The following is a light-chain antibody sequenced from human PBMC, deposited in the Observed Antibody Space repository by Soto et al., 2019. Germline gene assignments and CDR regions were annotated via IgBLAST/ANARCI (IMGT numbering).Light chain of an antibody. CDR1: QSVDRY. V-gene: IGKV3-11*01. Sequence: EIVLTQSPVTLSLSPGERATLSCRASQSVDRYLAWYQQKPGQAPRLLIYDVSNRATGIPARFSGSGSGTDFTLTISSLAPGDFAIYYCQQRNDWQVTFGQGTRLEIK. CDR3: QQRNDWQVT. J-gene: IGKJ5*01. CDR2: DVS.